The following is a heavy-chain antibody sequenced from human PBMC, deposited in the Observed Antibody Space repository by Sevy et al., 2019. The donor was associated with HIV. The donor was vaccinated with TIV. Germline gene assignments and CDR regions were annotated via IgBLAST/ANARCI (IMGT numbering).Heavy chain of an antibody. CDR2: ISAYNGNT. CDR3: ARAPIQLWLRVLGDGAFDI. V-gene: IGHV1-18*01. CDR1: GYTFTSYG. D-gene: IGHD5-18*01. Sequence: ASVKVSCKASGYTFTSYGISWVRQAPGQGLEWMGWISAYNGNTNYAQMLQGRVTMTTDTSTSTAYMELRSLRSDDTAVYYCARAPIQLWLRVLGDGAFDIWGQGTMVTVSS. J-gene: IGHJ3*02.